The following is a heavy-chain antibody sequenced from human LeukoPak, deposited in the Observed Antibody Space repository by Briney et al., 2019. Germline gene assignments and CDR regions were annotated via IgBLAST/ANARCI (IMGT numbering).Heavy chain of an antibody. CDR2: ISWNSGSI. J-gene: IGHJ4*02. CDR1: GFTFSSYA. D-gene: IGHD3-22*01. Sequence: GGSLRLSCAASGFTFSSYAMHWVRHAPGKGLEWVSGISWNSGSIDYADSVKGRFIISRDNAKNSLYLQMNSLRAEDTAVYYCARDLNYYDSSGLRDYWGQGTLVTVS. V-gene: IGHV3-9*01. CDR3: ARDLNYYDSSGLRDY.